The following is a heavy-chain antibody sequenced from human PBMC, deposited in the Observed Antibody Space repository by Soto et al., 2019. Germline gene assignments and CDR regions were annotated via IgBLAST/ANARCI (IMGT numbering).Heavy chain of an antibody. CDR2: IYWDDDK. Sequence: QITLKESGPTLAKPTQTLTLTCTFSGFSLRTTGVGVGWIRQPPGKALEWLAVIYWDDDKRYSPSLKTSLTITKDTAKNPVVLTMTNMDPVDTATYYCAHIQYTRSWYGTYWGQGTLVTVSS. CDR3: AHIQYTRSWYGTY. V-gene: IGHV2-5*02. D-gene: IGHD6-13*01. J-gene: IGHJ4*02. CDR1: GFSLRTTGVG.